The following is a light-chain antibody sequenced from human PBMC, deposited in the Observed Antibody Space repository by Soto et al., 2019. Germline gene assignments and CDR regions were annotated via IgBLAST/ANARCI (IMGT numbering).Light chain of an antibody. CDR2: DAS. J-gene: IGKJ1*01. Sequence: DIKMTQSPSTMSASVGDRGTITCRASQSISTWLAWYQQKPGKAPKLLIYDASTVESGVPSRFSGSGSGTEFTLTISILQPDDFATYCCQQYNSYWTFGQGTKVEIK. CDR3: QQYNSYWT. V-gene: IGKV1-5*01. CDR1: QSISTW.